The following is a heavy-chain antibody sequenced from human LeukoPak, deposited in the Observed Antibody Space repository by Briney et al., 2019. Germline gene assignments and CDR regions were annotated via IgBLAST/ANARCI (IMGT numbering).Heavy chain of an antibody. CDR3: ARDRRDILRYFDWLLTVDAFDY. CDR2: ISSSSSYI. D-gene: IGHD3-9*01. V-gene: IGHV3-21*01. CDR1: GFTFSSYS. J-gene: IGHJ4*02. Sequence: GGSLRLSCAASGFTFSSYSMNWVRQAPGKGLEWVSSISSSSSYIYYADSVKGRFTISRDNAKNSLYLQMKSLRAEDTAVYYCARDRRDILRYFDWLLTVDAFDYWGQGTLVTVSS.